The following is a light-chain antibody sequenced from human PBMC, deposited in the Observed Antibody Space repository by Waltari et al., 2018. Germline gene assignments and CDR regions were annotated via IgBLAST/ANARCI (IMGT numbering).Light chain of an antibody. CDR3: QQYGSLPAT. V-gene: IGKV3-20*01. J-gene: IGKJ1*01. CDR2: DAS. Sequence: EIMLTQSPGPLSLSPGERATLSCRASQSISRYLAWYQHKPGKAPRLLIYDASSRNTGVPDRFSGSGSGTDFSLTISRLEPEDFAVYYCQQYGSLPATFGQGTKVEIK. CDR1: QSISRY.